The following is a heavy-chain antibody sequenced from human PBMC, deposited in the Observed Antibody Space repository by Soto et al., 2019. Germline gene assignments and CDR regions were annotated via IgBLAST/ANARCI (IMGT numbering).Heavy chain of an antibody. V-gene: IGHV3-7*03. J-gene: IGHJ6*02. CDR2: IKHHGSEK. D-gene: IGHD2-2*01. CDR3: ARDGGYCSSTSCSYGMDV. CDR1: GFTFSSYW. Sequence: PGGPLRLSCADSGFTFSSYWMSWVRQAPGKGLEWVANIKHHGSEKYYVDSVKGRFTISRDNAKNSLYLQMNSLRAEDTAVYYCARDGGYCSSTSCSYGMDVWGQGTTVTVSS.